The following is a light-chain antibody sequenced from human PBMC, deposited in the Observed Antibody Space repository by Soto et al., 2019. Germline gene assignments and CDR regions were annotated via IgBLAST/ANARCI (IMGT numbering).Light chain of an antibody. J-gene: IGLJ3*02. CDR2: EVS. Sequence: QSALTQPASVSGSPGQSITLSCTGTNSDVGGYKYVSWYQQHPGNAPKVLIYEVSNRPSGVSNRFSGSKSGNTASLTISGLQSEDEADYSGSSYTSSNTGVFVGGTKLTVL. CDR3: SSYTSSNTGV. V-gene: IGLV2-14*01. CDR1: NSDVGGYKY.